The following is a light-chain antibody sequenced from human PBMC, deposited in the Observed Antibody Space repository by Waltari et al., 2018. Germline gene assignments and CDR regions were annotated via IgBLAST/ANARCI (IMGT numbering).Light chain of an antibody. V-gene: IGKV1-39*01. CDR3: QQSYSAPPS. CDR1: QTISTN. CDR2: AAT. Sequence: DIQMTQSPSSLSASLGDRVTITCRASQTISTNLNWYQHRPGKVPKLLIYAATFLQSGVPSRFSGSGSGTDFTLTIRSLQPEDFVFYFCQQSYSAPPSFGGGTKV. J-gene: IGKJ4*01.